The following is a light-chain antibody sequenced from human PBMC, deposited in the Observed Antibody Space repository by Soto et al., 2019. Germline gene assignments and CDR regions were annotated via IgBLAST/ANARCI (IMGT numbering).Light chain of an antibody. CDR3: QQRDTWPPT. Sequence: DIQMTQFPSTLSAAIGDRVTITCRASQSIGTWLAWYQQKPGKAPKLLIYDSYYRAAGIPDRFTGSGSGTDFTLTISGLQPEDSAVYFCQQRDTWPPTFGGGTKVDIK. V-gene: IGKV1-5*01. J-gene: IGKJ4*01. CDR1: QSIGTW. CDR2: DSY.